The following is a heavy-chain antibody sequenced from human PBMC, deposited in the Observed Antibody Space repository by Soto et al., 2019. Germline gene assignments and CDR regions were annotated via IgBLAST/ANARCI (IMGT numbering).Heavy chain of an antibody. J-gene: IGHJ4*02. CDR1: GFTFSSYG. Sequence: QVQLVESGGGVVQPGRPLRLSCAASGFTFSSYGMHWVRQAPGKGLEWVAVISYDGSNKYYADSVKGRFTISRDNSKNMLYLQMNSLRAEDTAVYYCAFAYELDYWVQGTLVTVSS. CDR3: AFAYELDY. D-gene: IGHD3-3*01. CDR2: ISYDGSNK. V-gene: IGHV3-30*03.